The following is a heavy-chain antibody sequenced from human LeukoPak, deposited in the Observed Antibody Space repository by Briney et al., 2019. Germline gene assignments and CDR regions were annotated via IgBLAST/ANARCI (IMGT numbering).Heavy chain of an antibody. Sequence: SETLSLTCAVYGGSFSGYYWSWIRQPPGKGLEWIGEINHSGSTNYNPSLKSRVTISVDTSKNQFSLKLSSVTAADTAVYYCARVDGSGSYSRFDPWGQGTLVTVSS. V-gene: IGHV4-34*01. CDR1: GGSFSGYY. CDR3: ARVDGSGSYSRFDP. D-gene: IGHD3-10*01. CDR2: INHSGST. J-gene: IGHJ5*02.